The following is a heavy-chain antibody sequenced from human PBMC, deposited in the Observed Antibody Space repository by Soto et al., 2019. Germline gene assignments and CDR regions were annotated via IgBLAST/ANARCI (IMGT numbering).Heavy chain of an antibody. D-gene: IGHD3-3*01. CDR1: GGTFSSYA. CDR3: ARVPISDGGVVIARPAHFDY. CDR2: IIPIFGTA. V-gene: IGHV1-69*01. J-gene: IGHJ4*02. Sequence: QVQLVQSGAEVKKPGSSVKVSCKASGGTFSSYAISWVRQAPGQGLEWMGGIIPIFGTANYAQKFQGRVTITTDESTSTAYMELSSLRSEETAVYYCARVPISDGGVVIARPAHFDYWGQGTLVTVSS.